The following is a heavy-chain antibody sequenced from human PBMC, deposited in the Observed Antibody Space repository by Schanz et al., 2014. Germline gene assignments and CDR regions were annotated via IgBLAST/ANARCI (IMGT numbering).Heavy chain of an antibody. Sequence: QILLVQSGAEVKKPGSSMKVSCKASGGTFSTYPINWLRQAPGQGLEWMGRIIPIHGIVNYAQRFQDRVRITADKSTSTAYMELSSLRSDDTAVYYCARGGGPEDVFDIWGQGTILTVSS. CDR3: ARGGGPEDVFDI. CDR2: IIPIHGIV. J-gene: IGHJ3*02. D-gene: IGHD2-15*01. CDR1: GGTFSTYP. V-gene: IGHV1-69*02.